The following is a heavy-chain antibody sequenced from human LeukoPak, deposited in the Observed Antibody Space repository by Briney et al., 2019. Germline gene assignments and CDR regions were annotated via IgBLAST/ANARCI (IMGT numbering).Heavy chain of an antibody. CDR3: ARSPYPVVIRFDY. J-gene: IGHJ4*02. V-gene: IGHV3-7*01. CDR1: GFPFSSYW. Sequence: GGSLRLSCAASGFPFSSYWMTWVRQAPGKGLEWVANIKQDGSEKYYVDSVKGRFTISRDNAKNSLYLQMNSLRADDTAVYYCARSPYPVVIRFDYWGQGTLVTVSS. CDR2: IKQDGSEK. D-gene: IGHD3-22*01.